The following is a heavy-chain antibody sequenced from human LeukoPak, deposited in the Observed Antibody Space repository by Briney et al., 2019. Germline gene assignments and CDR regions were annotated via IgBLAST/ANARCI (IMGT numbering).Heavy chain of an antibody. CDR2: IWFDGSTK. CDR1: GFTFSNNG. Sequence: GRSLRLSCAASGFTFSNNGMHWVRQAPGKGLEWLAVIWFDGSTKYYADSVKGRFTISRESSKNSLYLQMNSLRDEDTAVYYCARAAYASSPDYWGQGTLVTVSS. D-gene: IGHD6-13*01. CDR3: ARAAYASSPDY. J-gene: IGHJ4*02. V-gene: IGHV3-33*01.